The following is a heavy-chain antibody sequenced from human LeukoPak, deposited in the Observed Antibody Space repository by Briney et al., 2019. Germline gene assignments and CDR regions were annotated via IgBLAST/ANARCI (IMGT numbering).Heavy chain of an antibody. D-gene: IGHD4-17*01. CDR1: GDSMISYY. J-gene: IGHJ2*01. CDR3: TRGETTRDLGFFDL. V-gene: IGHV4-4*07. Sequence: SETLSLTCTVSGVSGDSMISYYWNWIRQPAGKGLERIGRIYTSGSTNCNPSLKSRVTMSLDRSKNQFYLKLSSVTAADTAVYYCTRGETTRDLGFFDLWGRGTLVTVSS. CDR2: IYTSGST.